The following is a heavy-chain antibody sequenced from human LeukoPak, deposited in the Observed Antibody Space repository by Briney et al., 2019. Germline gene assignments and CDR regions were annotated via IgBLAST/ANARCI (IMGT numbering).Heavy chain of an antibody. J-gene: IGHJ5*02. Sequence: SETLSLTCTVSGGSISSSSYYWGWIRQPPGKGLEWIGSIYYSGSTYYNPSLKSRVTISVDTSKNQFSLKLSSVTAADTAVYYCARSWGYESSGPRPGWFDPWGQGTLVTVPS. D-gene: IGHD3-22*01. CDR1: GGSISSSSYY. CDR3: ARSWGYESSGPRPGWFDP. V-gene: IGHV4-39*07. CDR2: IYYSGST.